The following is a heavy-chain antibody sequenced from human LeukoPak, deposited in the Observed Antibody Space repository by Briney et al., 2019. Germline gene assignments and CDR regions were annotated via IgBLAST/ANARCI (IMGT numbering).Heavy chain of an antibody. D-gene: IGHD3-10*01. CDR1: GFTFTSST. CDR3: AAGYYCSSGSSYMNV. J-gene: IGHJ6*03. CDR2: IVVGSGNT. Sequence: ASVKVSCKASGFTFTSSTMQWVRQARGQRLEWIGWIVVGSGNTNYAQKFQERVTITRDMSTSTVYMEVSSLRSEDTAVYYCAAGYYCSSGSSYMNVWGNGVTVTISS. V-gene: IGHV1-58*02.